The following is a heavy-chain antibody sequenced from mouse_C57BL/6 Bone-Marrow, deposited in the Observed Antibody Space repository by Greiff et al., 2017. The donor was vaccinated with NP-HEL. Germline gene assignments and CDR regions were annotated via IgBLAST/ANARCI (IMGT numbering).Heavy chain of an antibody. CDR2: ISSGGDYI. CDR3: TRGGLFLAY. Sequence: EVKLVESGEGLVKPGGSLKLSCAASGFTFSSYAMSWVRQTPEKRLEWVAYISSGGDYIYYADTVKGRFTISRDKARNTLYLQMSSLKSEDTAMYYCTRGGLFLAYWGQGTLVTVSA. V-gene: IGHV5-9-1*02. D-gene: IGHD1-1*02. J-gene: IGHJ3*01. CDR1: GFTFSSYA.